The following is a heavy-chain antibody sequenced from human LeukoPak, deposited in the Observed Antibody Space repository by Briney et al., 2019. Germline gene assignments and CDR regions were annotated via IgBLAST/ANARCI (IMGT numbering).Heavy chain of an antibody. V-gene: IGHV1-2*06. D-gene: IGHD3-3*01. CDR2: INPNRGGT. CDR3: ARDTYDFGDY. Sequence: GASVKASCKASGYTFTGYYMHWVRQAPGQGLEWMGRINPNRGGTSYAQKFQGRVTMTRDTSISTAYMELSRLRSDDTAVYYCARDTYDFGDYWGQGTLVTVSS. CDR1: GYTFTGYY. J-gene: IGHJ4*02.